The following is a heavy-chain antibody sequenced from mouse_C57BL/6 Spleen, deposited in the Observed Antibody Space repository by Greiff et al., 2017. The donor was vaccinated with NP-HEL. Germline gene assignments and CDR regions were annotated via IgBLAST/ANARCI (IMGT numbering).Heavy chain of an antibody. CDR3: ARPYSNYNYYAMDY. CDR1: GYTFTSYT. V-gene: IGHV1-4*01. CDR2: INPSSGYT. J-gene: IGHJ4*01. Sequence: VQLQQSGAELARPGASVKMSCKASGYTFTSYTMHWVKQRPGQGLEWIGYINPSSGYTKYNQKFKDKATLTADKSSSTAYMQLSSLTSEDSAVYYCARPYSNYNYYAMDYWGQGTSVTVSS. D-gene: IGHD2-5*01.